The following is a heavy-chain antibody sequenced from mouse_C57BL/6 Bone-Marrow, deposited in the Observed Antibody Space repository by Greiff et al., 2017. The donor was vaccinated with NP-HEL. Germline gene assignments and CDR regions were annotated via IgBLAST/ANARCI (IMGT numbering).Heavy chain of an antibody. Sequence: QVQLQQPGAELVKPGASVKLSCKASGYTFTSYWMQWVKQRPGQGLEWIGEIDPSDSYTNYNQKFKGKATLTVDTSSSTAYMQLSSLTSEDSAVYDCAREGYYGPYGYFDVWGTGTTVTVSS. CDR1: GYTFTSYW. CDR3: AREGYYGPYGYFDV. D-gene: IGHD1-1*01. J-gene: IGHJ1*03. CDR2: IDPSDSYT. V-gene: IGHV1-50*01.